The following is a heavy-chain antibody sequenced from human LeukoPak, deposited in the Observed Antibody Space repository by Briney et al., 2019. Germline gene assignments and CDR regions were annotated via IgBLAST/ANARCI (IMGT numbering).Heavy chain of an antibody. CDR1: GFTLSSYA. CDR2: IGSSGYST. CDR3: AKDAGPQQLVFFDS. J-gene: IGHJ4*02. D-gene: IGHD6-6*01. Sequence: PGGSLRLSCAASGFTLSSYAMSWVRQAPGKGLEWVSTIGSSGYSTYYADSVQGRFTISRDNSRSTVYLQMNSLRAEDTAVYYCAKDAGPQQLVFFDSWGQGTLVTVSS. V-gene: IGHV3-23*01.